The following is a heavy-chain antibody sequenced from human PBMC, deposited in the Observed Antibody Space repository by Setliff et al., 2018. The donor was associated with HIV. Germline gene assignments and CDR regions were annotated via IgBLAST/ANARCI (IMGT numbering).Heavy chain of an antibody. Sequence: ASVKVSCKASGYTFTNYYIQWVRQAPGQGLEWMGVINPSRGSASYPQNFQGRVTMTRDTSTSTVYMELSSLRSEDTAVYYCARHYFDILTGYYNRAFDIWGQGTMVT. CDR2: INPSRGSA. V-gene: IGHV1-46*01. J-gene: IGHJ3*02. D-gene: IGHD3-9*01. CDR3: ARHYFDILTGYYNRAFDI. CDR1: GYTFTNYY.